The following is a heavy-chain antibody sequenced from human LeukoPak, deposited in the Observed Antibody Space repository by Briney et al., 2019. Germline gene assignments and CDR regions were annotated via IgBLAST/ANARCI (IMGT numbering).Heavy chain of an antibody. J-gene: IGHJ4*02. V-gene: IGHV4-59*01. CDR3: GRAGGGGGGY. D-gene: IGHD3-16*01. CDR2: IYYCGIT. CDR1: GGSISGYY. Sequence: PSETLSLTCTVSGGSISGYYWSWIRQPPGKGLEWIGYIYYCGITNYKPSLKSRVTISVDTSKNQFSLKLSSVTAAATAVYYCGRAGGGGGGYWGQGTLVTVSS.